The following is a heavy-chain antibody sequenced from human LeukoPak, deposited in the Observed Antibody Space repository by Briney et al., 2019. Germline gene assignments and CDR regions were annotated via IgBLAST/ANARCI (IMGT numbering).Heavy chain of an antibody. CDR2: IKQDGSEK. D-gene: IGHD3-22*01. J-gene: IGHJ4*02. CDR1: GFTFSNYW. V-gene: IGHV3-7*01. Sequence: GGSLRLSCVASGFTFSNYWMHWVRQAPGKGLEWVANIKQDGSEKYYVDSVKGRFTISRDNAKNSLYLQMNSLRAEDAAVYYCGRDIAYYDSSDRFDYWGQGTLVTVSS. CDR3: GRDIAYYDSSDRFDY.